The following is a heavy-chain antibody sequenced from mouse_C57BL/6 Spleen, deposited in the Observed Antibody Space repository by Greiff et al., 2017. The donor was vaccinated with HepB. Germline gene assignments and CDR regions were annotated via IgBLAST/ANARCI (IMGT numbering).Heavy chain of an antibody. D-gene: IGHD2-5*01. CDR2: IDPEDGET. V-gene: IGHV14-2*01. Sequence: EVKLMESGAELVKPGASVKLSCTASGFNIKDYYMHWVKQRTEQGLEWIGRIDPEDGETKYAPKFQGKATITADTSSNTAYLQLSSLTSEDTAVYYCARSYSNWRYYFDYWGQGTTLTVSS. CDR1: GFNIKDYY. J-gene: IGHJ2*01. CDR3: ARSYSNWRYYFDY.